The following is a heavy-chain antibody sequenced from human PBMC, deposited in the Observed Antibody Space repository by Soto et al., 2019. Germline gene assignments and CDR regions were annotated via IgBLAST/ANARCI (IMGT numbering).Heavy chain of an antibody. D-gene: IGHD2-2*01. Sequence: QVQLVQSGAEVKKPGSSVKVSCKASGGTFNSYAISWVRQAPGQGLEWMGGIIPISGTANYAQKFQGRVTITADESTSTAYMELSSLRSEDTAVYYCARSQGSSTSLEIYYYCYYGMDVWGQGTTVTVSS. J-gene: IGHJ6*02. CDR1: GGTFNSYA. CDR2: IIPISGTA. V-gene: IGHV1-69*01. CDR3: ARSQGSSTSLEIYYYCYYGMDV.